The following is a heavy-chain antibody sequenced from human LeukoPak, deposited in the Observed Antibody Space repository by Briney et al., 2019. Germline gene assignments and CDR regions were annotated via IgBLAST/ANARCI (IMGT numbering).Heavy chain of an antibody. D-gene: IGHD2-15*01. CDR3: ASAGGGSTMIA. CDR2: IYTSGST. Sequence: SETLSLTCTVSGGSISSYYWSWIRQPAGKGLGWIGRIYTSGSTNYNPSLKSRVTMSVDTSKNQFSLKLSSVTAADTAVYYCASAGGGSTMIAWGQGTLVTVSS. V-gene: IGHV4-4*07. CDR1: GGSISSYY. J-gene: IGHJ5*02.